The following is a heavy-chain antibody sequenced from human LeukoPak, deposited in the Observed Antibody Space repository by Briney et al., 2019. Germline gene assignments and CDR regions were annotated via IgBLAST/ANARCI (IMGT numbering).Heavy chain of an antibody. J-gene: IGHJ4*02. V-gene: IGHV4-34*01. Sequence: SETLSLTCAVYGGSFSGYYWSWIRQPPGKGLEWIGEINHSGSTNYNPSLKSRVTTSVDTSKNQFSLKLSSVTAADTAVYYCARDSSSPFDYWGQGTLVTVSS. CDR3: ARDSSSPFDY. CDR1: GGSFSGYY. CDR2: INHSGST. D-gene: IGHD6-6*01.